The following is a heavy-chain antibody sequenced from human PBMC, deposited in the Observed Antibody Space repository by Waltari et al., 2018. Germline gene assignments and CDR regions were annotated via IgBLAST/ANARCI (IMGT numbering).Heavy chain of an antibody. CDR3: AKDQGRYYYYMDV. J-gene: IGHJ6*03. CDR2: ISWNSGSI. CDR1: GFTFDDYA. Sequence: EVQLVESGGGLVQPGRSLRLSCAASGFTFDDYAMHWVRQAPGKGLEWVSGISWNSGSIGYADSVKGRFTISRDNAKNSLYLQMNSLRAEDTALYYCAKDQGRYYYYMDVWGKGTTVTVSS. V-gene: IGHV3-9*01.